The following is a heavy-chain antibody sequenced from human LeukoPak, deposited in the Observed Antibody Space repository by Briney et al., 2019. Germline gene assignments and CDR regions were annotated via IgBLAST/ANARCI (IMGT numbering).Heavy chain of an antibody. D-gene: IGHD2-2*01. J-gene: IGHJ6*03. CDR1: GGTFSSYV. Sequence: SVKVSCKASGGTFSSYVISSVRQAPAQGLEWMGGIIPIFGTANYAHKFQGRVTITADESTSTAYVKLRSMRSEDTAVYYCASGQDIVVVPAAIGYYYMDVWGKGTTVTVSS. V-gene: IGHV1-69*13. CDR3: ASGQDIVVVPAAIGYYYMDV. CDR2: IIPIFGTA.